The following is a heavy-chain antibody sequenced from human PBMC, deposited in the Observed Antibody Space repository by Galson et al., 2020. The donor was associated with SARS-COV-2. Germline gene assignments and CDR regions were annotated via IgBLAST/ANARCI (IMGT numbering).Heavy chain of an antibody. CDR3: ARYYYDSSGYYVTLDGFDY. CDR2: IYYSGST. CDR1: GGSISSSSYY. Sequence: SETLSLTCTVSGGSISSSSYYWGWIRQPPGKGLEWIGSIYYSGSTYYNPSLKSRVTISVDTSKNQFSLKLSSVTAADTAVYYCARYYYDSSGYYVTLDGFDYWGQGTLGTVSS. V-gene: IGHV4-39*01. D-gene: IGHD3-22*01. J-gene: IGHJ4*02.